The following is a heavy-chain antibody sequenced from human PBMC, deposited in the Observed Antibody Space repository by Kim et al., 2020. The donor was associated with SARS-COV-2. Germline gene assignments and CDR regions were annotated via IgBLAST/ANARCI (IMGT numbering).Heavy chain of an antibody. V-gene: IGHV3-30*18. CDR2: ITYDGSNK. J-gene: IGHJ4*02. Sequence: GGSLRLSCAASGLTFSNYGMHWVRQAPGKGLEWVAVITYDGSNKYYADSVKGRFTISRDNSENTLYLQMNTLKTEDTGVYYCAKGAMTTAKDRDNWGQGTIVIVSS. D-gene: IGHD4-17*01. CDR3: AKGAMTTAKDRDN. CDR1: GLTFSNYG.